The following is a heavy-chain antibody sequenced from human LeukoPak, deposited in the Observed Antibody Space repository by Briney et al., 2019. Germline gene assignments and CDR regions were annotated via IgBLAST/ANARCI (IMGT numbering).Heavy chain of an antibody. D-gene: IGHD2-2*01. J-gene: IGHJ3*02. Sequence: PETLSLTCTVSGGSISSYYWSWIRQPPGKVLEWIGYIYYSGSTNYNPSLKSRVTISVDTSKNQFSLKLSSVTAADTAVYYCARPYCSSTSCYPYDAFDIWGQGTMVTVSS. V-gene: IGHV4-59*01. CDR2: IYYSGST. CDR1: GGSISSYY. CDR3: ARPYCSSTSCYPYDAFDI.